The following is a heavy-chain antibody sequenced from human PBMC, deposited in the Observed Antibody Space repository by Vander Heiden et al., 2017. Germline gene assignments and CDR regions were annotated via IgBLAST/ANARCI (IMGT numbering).Heavy chain of an antibody. CDR3: ARDRYCSGGSGYSSYYYYYGMDV. Sequence: QVQLQESGPGLVKPSETLSLTCTVSGGSISSYYWSWIRQPPGKGLEWIGYIYYSGSTNYNPSLKSRVTISVDTSKNQFSLKLSSVTAADTAVYYCARDRYCSGGSGYSSYYYYYGMDVWGQGTTVTVSS. D-gene: IGHD2-15*01. CDR2: IYYSGST. J-gene: IGHJ6*02. V-gene: IGHV4-59*01. CDR1: GGSISSYY.